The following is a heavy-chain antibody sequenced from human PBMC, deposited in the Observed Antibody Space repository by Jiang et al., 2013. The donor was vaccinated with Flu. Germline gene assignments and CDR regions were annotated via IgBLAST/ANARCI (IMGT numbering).Heavy chain of an antibody. D-gene: IGHD1-26*01. CDR2: IWYDGSNK. CDR1: GFTFSSYG. V-gene: IGHV3-33*01. CDR3: ARDRYSGSYGSDFDY. J-gene: IGHJ4*02. Sequence: VQLVESGGGVVQPGRSLRLSCAASGFTFSSYGMHWVRQAPGKGLEWVAVIWYDGSNKYYADSVKGRFTISRDNSKNTLYLQMNSLRAEDTAVYYCARDRYSGSYGSDFDYWGQGTLVTVSS.